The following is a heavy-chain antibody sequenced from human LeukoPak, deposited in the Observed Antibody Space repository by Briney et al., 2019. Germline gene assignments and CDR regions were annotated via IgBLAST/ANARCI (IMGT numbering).Heavy chain of an antibody. CDR2: IYYSGST. D-gene: IGHD5-18*01. J-gene: IGHJ4*02. CDR1: GFTLSSYE. Sequence: GSLRLSCTASGFTLSSYEMSWIRQPPGKGLEWIGSIYYSGSTYYNLSLKSRVTISVDTSKNQFSLKLSSVTAADTAVYYCASGYSYGYDYWGQGTLVTVSS. CDR3: ASGYSYGYDY. V-gene: IGHV4-39*01.